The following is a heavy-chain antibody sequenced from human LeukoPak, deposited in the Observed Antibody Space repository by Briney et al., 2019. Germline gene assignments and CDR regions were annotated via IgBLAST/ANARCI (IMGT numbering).Heavy chain of an antibody. CDR3: ARYSYSGSDAFDI. D-gene: IGHD1-26*01. CDR1: GGPISSYY. J-gene: IGHJ3*02. CDR2: IPYSGSI. Sequence: SETLSLTCIVSGGPISSYYWSWIRQPPGKGLEWIGYIPYSGSINYNPSLKSRVTISVDTSKNQFSLKLSSVTAADTAVYYCARYSYSGSDAFDIWGQGTMVTVSS. V-gene: IGHV4-59*01.